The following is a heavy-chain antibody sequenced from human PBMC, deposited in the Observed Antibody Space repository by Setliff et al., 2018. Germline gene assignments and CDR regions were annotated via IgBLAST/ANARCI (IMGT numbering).Heavy chain of an antibody. CDR2: IYTSGST. J-gene: IGHJ6*03. Sequence: PSETLSLTCTVSGGSISGGSYYWSWIRQPAGKGLEWIGHIYTSGSTNYNPSLKSRVTISVDTSKNQFSLKLSSATAADTAVYYCARMSGFQYMDVWGKGTTVTVSS. D-gene: IGHD3-3*01. CDR1: GGSISGGSYY. CDR3: ARMSGFQYMDV. V-gene: IGHV4-61*09.